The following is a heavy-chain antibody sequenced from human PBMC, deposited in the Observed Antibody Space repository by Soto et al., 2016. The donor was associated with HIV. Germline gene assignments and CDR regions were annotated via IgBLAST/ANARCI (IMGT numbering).Heavy chain of an antibody. Sequence: QLQLQESGPGLVKPSETLSLSCTVSGGSISNSNYYWGWIRQPPGKGLEWIGTIYSSGSTYYSPSLKSRVIISIDTSKNQFSLKLSSVTAADTALYYCVRRLGGXPKQWLVRGFTPWGQGALVTGLL. CDR1: GGSISNSNYY. J-gene: IGHJ5*02. V-gene: IGHV4-39*01. CDR3: VRRLGGXPKQWLVRGFTP. CDR2: IYSSGST. D-gene: IGHD6-19*01.